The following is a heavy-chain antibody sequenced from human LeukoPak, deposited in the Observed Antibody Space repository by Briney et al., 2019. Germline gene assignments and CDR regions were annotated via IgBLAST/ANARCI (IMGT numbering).Heavy chain of an antibody. J-gene: IGHJ6*02. CDR1: GFTFSSYS. V-gene: IGHV3-21*01. CDR3: ARAEVPYVGYYYGMDV. Sequence: GGSLRLSCAASGFTFSSYSMNWVRQAPGKGLEWVSYISSSSSYIYYADSVKGRFTISRDNAKNSLYLRMNSLRAEDTAVYYCARAEVPYVGYYYGMDVWGQGTTVTVSS. D-gene: IGHD3-10*02. CDR2: ISSSSSYI.